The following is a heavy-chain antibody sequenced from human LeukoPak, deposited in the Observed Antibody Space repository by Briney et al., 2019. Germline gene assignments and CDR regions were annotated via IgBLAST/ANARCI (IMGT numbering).Heavy chain of an antibody. D-gene: IGHD6-13*01. J-gene: IGHJ6*02. V-gene: IGHV1-2*02. Sequence: ASVKVSCKASGYTFTGYYMHWVRQAPGQGLEWMGWINPNSDGTNYAQKFQGRVTMTRDTSISTAYMELSRLRSDDTAVYYCARDLIYSSSLTPLYYYYGMDVWGQGTTVTVSS. CDR1: GYTFTGYY. CDR3: ARDLIYSSSLTPLYYYYGMDV. CDR2: INPNSDGT.